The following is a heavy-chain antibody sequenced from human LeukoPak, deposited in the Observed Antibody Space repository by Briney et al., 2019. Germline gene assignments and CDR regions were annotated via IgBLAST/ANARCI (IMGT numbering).Heavy chain of an antibody. Sequence: ASVKVSCKASGYTFTSYDINWVRQATGQGLEWMGWMNPNSGNTGYAQKFQGRVTMTRNTSISTAYMELSSLRSEDTAVYYCARGHRTLGRPYYYGMDVWGQGTTVTVSS. CDR1: GYTFTSYD. CDR2: MNPNSGNT. J-gene: IGHJ6*02. V-gene: IGHV1-8*01. D-gene: IGHD3/OR15-3a*01. CDR3: ARGHRTLGRPYYYGMDV.